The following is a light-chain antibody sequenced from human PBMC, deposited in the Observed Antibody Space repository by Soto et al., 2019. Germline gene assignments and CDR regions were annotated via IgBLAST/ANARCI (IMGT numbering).Light chain of an antibody. CDR3: QHHNSYLALT. J-gene: IGKJ4*01. Sequence: DIQMTQAPSSLSASVGDRVTITCRASQSIRNDLGWYQQKPGKAPKRLIYAASTLQNGVPSRFRGSGSGTDFTLTISSLQPEDFATYYCQHHNSYLALTFGGGTKVEIK. CDR2: AAS. CDR1: QSIRND. V-gene: IGKV1-17*01.